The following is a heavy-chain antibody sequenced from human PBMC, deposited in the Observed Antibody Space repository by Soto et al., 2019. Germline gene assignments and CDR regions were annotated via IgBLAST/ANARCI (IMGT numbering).Heavy chain of an antibody. Sequence: GGSLRLSCVTSGFTFTKYSMNWVRQAPGKGLEWVSYISYSGETKYYADSLKGRYAISRDDAKNSVYLQMNSLRDEDTAFYYCVRGVVVVVGSTAVNFDHWGQGTLVTVSS. J-gene: IGHJ4*02. CDR3: VRGVVVVVGSTAVNFDH. CDR1: GFTFTKYS. D-gene: IGHD2-15*01. CDR2: ISYSGETK. V-gene: IGHV3-48*02.